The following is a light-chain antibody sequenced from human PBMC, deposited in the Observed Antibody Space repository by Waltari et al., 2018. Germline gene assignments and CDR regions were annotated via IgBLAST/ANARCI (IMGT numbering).Light chain of an antibody. CDR3: QQRRNWPLT. J-gene: IGKJ4*01. CDR2: DTS. Sequence: EIVLTQSQATLSLSPGERATFSCRASQSVDSYLAWYQQRPGQAPRPLIYDTSNRATDIPARFSGSGYGTDFTLTISSLEPEDFAVYYCQQRRNWPLTCGGGTKVEIK. V-gene: IGKV3-11*01. CDR1: QSVDSY.